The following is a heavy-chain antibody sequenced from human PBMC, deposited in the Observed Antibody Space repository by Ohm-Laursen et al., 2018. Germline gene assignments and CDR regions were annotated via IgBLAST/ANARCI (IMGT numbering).Heavy chain of an antibody. Sequence: SQTLSLTCTVSGGSISSYYWSWIRQPPGKGLEWIGYIYYSGSTYYNPSLKSRVTISVDTSKNQFSLKLSSVTAADTAVYYCARDNAEYFQHWGQGTLVTVSS. V-gene: IGHV4-59*12. J-gene: IGHJ1*01. CDR3: ARDNAEYFQH. CDR2: IYYSGST. CDR1: GGSISSYY.